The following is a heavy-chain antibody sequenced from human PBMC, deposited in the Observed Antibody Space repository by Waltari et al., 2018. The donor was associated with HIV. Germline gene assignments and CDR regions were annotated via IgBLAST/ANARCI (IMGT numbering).Heavy chain of an antibody. V-gene: IGHV1-2*02. CDR2: INPNSVGT. CDR3: ARSLGAVAGQPWGYFDY. D-gene: IGHD6-19*01. CDR1: GYTFTAYY. J-gene: IGHJ4*02. Sequence: QVQLVQSGAEAKKPGASVKVPCKPSGYTFTAYYMHWVRQAPGQGLEWMGWINPNSVGTNYAQKCQGRVTMTRDTSISTAYMELSRLRSDDTAVYYCARSLGAVAGQPWGYFDYWGQGTLVTVSS.